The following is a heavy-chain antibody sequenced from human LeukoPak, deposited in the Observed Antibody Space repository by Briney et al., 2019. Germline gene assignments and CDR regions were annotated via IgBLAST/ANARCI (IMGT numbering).Heavy chain of an antibody. V-gene: IGHV3-33*08. J-gene: IGHJ4*02. Sequence: GGSLRLSCTVSGFSFRSSWMDWVRQAPGKGLEWVAVIWYDGSNKYYADSVKGRFTISRDNSKNTLYPQMNSLRAEDTAVYYCASAGPMGMFDYWGQGTLVTVSS. CDR1: GFSFRSSW. D-gene: IGHD7-27*01. CDR2: IWYDGSNK. CDR3: ASAGPMGMFDY.